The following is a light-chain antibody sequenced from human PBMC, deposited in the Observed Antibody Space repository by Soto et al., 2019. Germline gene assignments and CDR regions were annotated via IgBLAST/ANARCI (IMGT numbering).Light chain of an antibody. J-gene: IGKJ1*01. V-gene: IGKV3-20*01. CDR2: GAT. CDR1: QSVDTTF. Sequence: EIVLTQSPGSLSLSPGHRATLSCRASQSVDTTFFAWYQKKPGQAPRLLIYGATKRATGIPDRFSGSGSGTYFTLIISRLEPDDFAVYYCQQYMSSVTFGQGTKVEIK. CDR3: QQYMSSVT.